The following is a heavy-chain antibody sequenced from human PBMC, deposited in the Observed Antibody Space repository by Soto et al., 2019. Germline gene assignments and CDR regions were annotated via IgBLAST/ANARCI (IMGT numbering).Heavy chain of an antibody. D-gene: IGHD1-26*01. CDR3: ARDGGRHSGGIDY. J-gene: IGHJ4*02. Sequence: QVQLVQSGAEVKKPGSSVKVSCKASGGTFSSYSINWVRQAPGQGLEWMGEIIPIFGTANYAQRSQGRVTSTADESTSTAYMALSSLRSEDTAVYYCARDGGRHSGGIDYWGQGPLVTVSS. CDR2: IIPIFGTA. V-gene: IGHV1-69*01. CDR1: GGTFSSYS.